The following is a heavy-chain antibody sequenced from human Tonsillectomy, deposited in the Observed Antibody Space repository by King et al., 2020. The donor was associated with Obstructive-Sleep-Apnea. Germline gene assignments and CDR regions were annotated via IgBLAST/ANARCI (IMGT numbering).Heavy chain of an antibody. Sequence: QLVQSGAEVKKSGESLRISCKVSGYSFSTYWISWVRQLPGKGLEWMGIIYPGDSDTRDSPSFQGPVTISADKSISSAYLQWSSLKASDTAMYYCARGYDRNYFDYWGQGTLVTVSS. V-gene: IGHV5-51*01. CDR3: ARGYDRNYFDY. J-gene: IGHJ4*02. CDR1: GYSFSTYW. D-gene: IGHD5-12*01. CDR2: IYPGDSDT.